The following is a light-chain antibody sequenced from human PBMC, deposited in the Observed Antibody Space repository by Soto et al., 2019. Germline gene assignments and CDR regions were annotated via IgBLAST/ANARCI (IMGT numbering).Light chain of an antibody. J-gene: IGKJ1*01. CDR3: QQYGSSPAT. CDR2: GAS. CDR1: QSVSSSY. V-gene: IGKV3-20*01. Sequence: ENVLTQSPGTLSLSPGERATLSCRASQSVSSSYLAWYQQKPGQAPRLLIYGASSRATGIPDRFSGSGSGTDFTLTISRLEPEDFALYYCQQYGSSPATFGQGTKVDIK.